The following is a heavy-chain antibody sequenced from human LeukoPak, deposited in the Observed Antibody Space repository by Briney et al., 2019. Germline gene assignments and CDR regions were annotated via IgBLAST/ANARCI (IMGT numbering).Heavy chain of an antibody. CDR2: ISYDGSNE. CDR3: ARDSRRGWYFDY. Sequence: GGSLRLSCAASGFTFSSYVMHWVRQAPGKGLEWVAIISYDGSNEYYADSVKGRFTISRDNSKNTLYLQMNGLRAEDTAVYYCARDSRRGWYFDYWGQGTLVTVSS. D-gene: IGHD6-19*01. J-gene: IGHJ4*02. V-gene: IGHV3-30*04. CDR1: GFTFSSYV.